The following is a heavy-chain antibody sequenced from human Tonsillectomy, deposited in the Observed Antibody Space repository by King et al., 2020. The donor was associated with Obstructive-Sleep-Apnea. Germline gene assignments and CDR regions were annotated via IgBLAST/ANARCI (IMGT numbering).Heavy chain of an antibody. J-gene: IGHJ4*02. CDR2: IYYSGST. Sequence: QLQESGPGLVKPSQTLSLTCTVSGGSISSGGYYWSWIRQHPGKGLEWIGYIYYSGSTYSNPSLKSRVTISVDTSKNQFSLKLSSVTSAATAGYYCARDVGGSGKIDYWGQGTLVTVSS. D-gene: IGHD3-10*01. V-gene: IGHV4-31*03. CDR3: ARDVGGSGKIDY. CDR1: GGSISSGGYY.